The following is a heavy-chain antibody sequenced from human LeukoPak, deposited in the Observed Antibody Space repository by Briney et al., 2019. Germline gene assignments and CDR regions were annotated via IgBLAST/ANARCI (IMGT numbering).Heavy chain of an antibody. CDR1: GFTFSSYA. V-gene: IGHV3-23*01. J-gene: IGHJ6*03. D-gene: IGHD1-26*01. CDR2: ISGSGGST. CDR3: ASSQWELLWYMDV. Sequence: GGSLRLSCAASGFTFSSYAMSWVRQAPGKGLEWVSAISGSGGSTYYADSVKGRFTIPRDNSKNSLYLQMNSLRAEDTAVYYCASSQWELLWYMDVWGKGTTVTVSS.